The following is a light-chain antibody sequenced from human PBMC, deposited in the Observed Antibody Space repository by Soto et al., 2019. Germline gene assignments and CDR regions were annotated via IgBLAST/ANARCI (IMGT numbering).Light chain of an antibody. V-gene: IGLV1-51*01. CDR1: GSNIANNY. Sequence: QSALTQPPSVSAAPGQRVTISCSGSGSNIANNYISWFQQVPGTAPKLLIYDTSQRLSGIPDRFSASKSGTSATLGITGLQTGDEADYYCGTWDSSLNAYVFGSGTKLTVL. CDR2: DTS. CDR3: GTWDSSLNAYV. J-gene: IGLJ1*01.